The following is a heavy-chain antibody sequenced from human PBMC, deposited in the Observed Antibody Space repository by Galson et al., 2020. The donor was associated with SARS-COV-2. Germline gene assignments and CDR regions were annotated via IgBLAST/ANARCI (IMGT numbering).Heavy chain of an antibody. J-gene: IGHJ4*02. D-gene: IGHD1-26*01. CDR1: GYTFTSYG. CDR2: ISAYNGNT. CDR3: AREGSGSYPSWRGFDY. V-gene: IGHV1-18*01. Sequence: ASVKVSCKASGYTFTSYGISWVRQAPGQGLEWMGWISAYNGNTNYAQKLQGRVTMTTDTSTSTAYMELRSLRSDDTAVYYCAREGSGSYPSWRGFDYWGQGTLVTVSS.